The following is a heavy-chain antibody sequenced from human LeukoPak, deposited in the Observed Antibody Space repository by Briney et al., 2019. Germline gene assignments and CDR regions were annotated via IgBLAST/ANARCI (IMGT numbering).Heavy chain of an antibody. CDR2: ISWDGGST. Sequence: PGGSLRLSCAASGFTFDDYAMHWVRQAPGKGLEWVSLISWDGGSTYYADSVKGRFTISRDNSKNSLYLQMNSLRAEDTAVYYCARYSGYVDYFDYWGQGTLVTVSS. D-gene: IGHD5-12*01. V-gene: IGHV3-43D*03. CDR3: ARYSGYVDYFDY. J-gene: IGHJ4*02. CDR1: GFTFDDYA.